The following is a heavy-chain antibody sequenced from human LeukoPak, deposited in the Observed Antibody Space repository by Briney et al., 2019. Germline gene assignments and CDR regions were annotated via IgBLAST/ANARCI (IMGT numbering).Heavy chain of an antibody. J-gene: IGHJ3*02. D-gene: IGHD3-3*01. Sequence: SSETLSLTCAVSGGSISSSNWWSWVRQPPGKGLEWIGEIYHSGSTNYNPSLKSRVTISVDKSKNQFSLKLSSVTAADTAVYYCARVLYYDFWSGYSRAFDIWGQGTMVTVSS. V-gene: IGHV4-4*02. CDR2: IYHSGST. CDR1: GGSISSSNW. CDR3: ARVLYYDFWSGYSRAFDI.